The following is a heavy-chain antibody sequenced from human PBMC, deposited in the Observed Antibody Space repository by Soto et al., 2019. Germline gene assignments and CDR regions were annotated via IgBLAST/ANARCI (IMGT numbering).Heavy chain of an antibody. J-gene: IGHJ3*02. Sequence: GASVKVSCKVSGYTLTELSMHWVRQAPGQGLEWMGIINPSGGSTSYAQKFQGRVTMTRDTSTSTVYMELSSLRSEDTAVYYCARDRNFVLRFLEWASDAFDIWGQGTMVTVSS. CDR1: GYTLTELS. D-gene: IGHD3-3*01. V-gene: IGHV1-46*01. CDR3: ARDRNFVLRFLEWASDAFDI. CDR2: INPSGGST.